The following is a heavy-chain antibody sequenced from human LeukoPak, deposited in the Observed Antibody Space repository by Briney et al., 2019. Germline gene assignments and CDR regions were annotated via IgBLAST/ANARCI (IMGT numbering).Heavy chain of an antibody. Sequence: GASVKVSCKASGGTFSSYAISWVRQAPGQGLEWMGGIIPIFGTANYAQKFQGRVTITADESTSTAYMELSSLRSEDTAVYYCAGWSYRRRSFFDYWGQGTLVTVSS. J-gene: IGHJ4*02. CDR2: IIPIFGTA. CDR3: AGWSYRRRSFFDY. V-gene: IGHV1-69*13. CDR1: GGTFSSYA. D-gene: IGHD1-26*01.